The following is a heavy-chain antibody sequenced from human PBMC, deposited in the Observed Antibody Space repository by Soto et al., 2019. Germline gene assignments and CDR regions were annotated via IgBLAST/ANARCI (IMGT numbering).Heavy chain of an antibody. CDR3: AHSGDSSGDYYRPNEFQH. V-gene: IGHV2-5*01. J-gene: IGHJ1*01. Sequence: SGPTLVNPTQTLTLTCTFSGFSFTTSGVGVGWIRQPPGKALEWLALIYWNDDKRYSPSLKSRLTITKDTSENQVVLTMTNMDPVDTATYYCAHSGDSSGDYYRPNEFQHWGQGTLVTVSS. CDR2: IYWNDDK. D-gene: IGHD3-22*01. CDR1: GFSFTTSGVG.